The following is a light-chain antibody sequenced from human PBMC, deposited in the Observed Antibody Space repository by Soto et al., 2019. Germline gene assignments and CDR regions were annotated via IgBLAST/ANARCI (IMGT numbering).Light chain of an antibody. CDR1: QGVRSY. CDR3: HQVYTYTRT. CDR2: GAS. Sequence: IQLTQSPSSLSASVGDRVTITCRASQGVRSYLAWFQQRPGKAPKLLIFGASTLQNGVPARFSGGGFGTELTLTITRLQPEDSATYYCHQVYTYTRTFGQGTK. J-gene: IGKJ1*01. V-gene: IGKV1-9*01.